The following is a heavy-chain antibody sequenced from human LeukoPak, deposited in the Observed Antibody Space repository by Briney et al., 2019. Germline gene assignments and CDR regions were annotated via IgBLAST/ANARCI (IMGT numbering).Heavy chain of an antibody. CDR1: GGTFSSYA. CDR3: ATGSPGTYPLYYIDY. CDR2: IIPIFGTA. Sequence: SVKVSCKASGGTFSSYAISWVRQAPGQGLEWMGGIIPIFGTANYAQKFQGRVTITTDESTSTAYMELSSLRSEDTAVYYCATGSPGTYPLYYIDYWGQGTLVTVSS. J-gene: IGHJ4*02. D-gene: IGHD1-14*01. V-gene: IGHV1-69*05.